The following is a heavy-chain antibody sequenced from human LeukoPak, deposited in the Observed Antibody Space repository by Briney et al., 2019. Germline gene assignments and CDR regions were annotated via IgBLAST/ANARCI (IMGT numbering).Heavy chain of an antibody. V-gene: IGHV4-59*01. Sequence: SETLSLTCTVSGGSISSFYWGWIRQPPRKGLEWIGYIYYSGSTNYNPSLKSRVTISVDTSKNQFSLRLNSVTAADTAMYYCARAQKKYYYDSSGYYSRDYFDYWGQGTLVTVSS. CDR3: ARAQKKYYYDSSGYYSRDYFDY. CDR1: GGSISSFY. J-gene: IGHJ4*02. CDR2: IYYSGST. D-gene: IGHD3-22*01.